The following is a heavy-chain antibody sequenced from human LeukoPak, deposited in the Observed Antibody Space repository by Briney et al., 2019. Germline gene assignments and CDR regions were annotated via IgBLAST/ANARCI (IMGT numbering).Heavy chain of an antibody. CDR3: ARGPYYYDSSGYYGDAFDI. V-gene: IGHV3-33*08. Sequence: GGSLRLSCAASGFTFSSYAMHWVRQAPGKGLEWVAVIWYDGSNKYYADSVKGRFTISRDNSKNTLYLQMNSLRAEDTAVYYCARGPYYYDSSGYYGDAFDIWGQGTMVTVSS. CDR1: GFTFSSYA. CDR2: IWYDGSNK. D-gene: IGHD3-22*01. J-gene: IGHJ3*02.